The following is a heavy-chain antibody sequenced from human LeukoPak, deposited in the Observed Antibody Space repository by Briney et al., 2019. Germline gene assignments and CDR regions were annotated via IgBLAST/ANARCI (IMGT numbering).Heavy chain of an antibody. CDR1: GGSISSSSYY. D-gene: IGHD5-24*01. J-gene: IGHJ4*02. CDR3: AREPIEMATIVDY. CDR2: IYYSGST. V-gene: IGHV4-39*02. Sequence: PSETLSLTCTVSGGSISSSSYYWGWIRQPPRKGLEWIGSIYYSGSTYYNPSLKSRVTISVDTSKNHFSLKLSSVTAADTAVYYCAREPIEMATIVDYWGQGTLVTVPS.